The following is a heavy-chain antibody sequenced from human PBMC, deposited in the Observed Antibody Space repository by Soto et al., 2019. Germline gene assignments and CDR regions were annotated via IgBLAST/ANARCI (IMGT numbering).Heavy chain of an antibody. Sequence: QVQLVESGGGVVQPGRSLRLSCAASGFTFSSCAMHWVRQAPGKGLEWVAVISYDGSNKYYADSVKGRFTISRDNSKNTLYLQMNSLRAEDTAVYYCARDRLHIFDYWGQGTLVTVSS. D-gene: IGHD2-21*01. CDR3: ARDRLHIFDY. CDR1: GFTFSSCA. J-gene: IGHJ4*02. V-gene: IGHV3-30-3*01. CDR2: ISYDGSNK.